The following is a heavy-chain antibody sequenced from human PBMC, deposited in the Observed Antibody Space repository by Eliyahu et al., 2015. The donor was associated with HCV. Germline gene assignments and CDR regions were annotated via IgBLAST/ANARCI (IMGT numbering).Heavy chain of an antibody. CDR2: ISSNGGST. V-gene: IGHV3-64D*06. CDR3: VKGPGYCSSTSCYPLDY. D-gene: IGHD2-2*01. Sequence: EVQLVESGGGLVQPGGSLXLXCSXXGFXFXRYAMHWVRQAPGKGLEYVSAISSNGGSTYYADSVKGRFTISRDNSKNTLYLQMSSLRAEDTAVYYCVKGPGYCSSTSCYPLDYWGQGTLVTVSS. CDR1: GFXFXRYA. J-gene: IGHJ4*02.